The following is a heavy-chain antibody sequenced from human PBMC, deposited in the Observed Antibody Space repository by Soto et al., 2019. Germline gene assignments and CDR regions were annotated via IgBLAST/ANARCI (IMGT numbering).Heavy chain of an antibody. D-gene: IGHD2-21*02. CDR1: AFSLSTGGVG. CDR3: IQSRCGGDCLQSYASYYYYGMDV. CDR2: IYWDDDK. V-gene: IGHV2-5*02. J-gene: IGHJ6*02. Sequence: SGPTLVNPTQTLTLTCTFSAFSLSTGGVGVGWIRQPPGKALEWLALIYWDDDKRYSPSLRSRLTITKDTSKNQVVLTKTNMDPVDTATYYCIQSRCGGDCLQSYASYYYYGMDVWGQGT.